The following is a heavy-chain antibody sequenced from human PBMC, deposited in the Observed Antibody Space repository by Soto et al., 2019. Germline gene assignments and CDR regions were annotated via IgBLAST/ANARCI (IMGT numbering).Heavy chain of an antibody. J-gene: IGHJ6*02. D-gene: IGHD3-10*01. CDR3: AKVRDWFGELDYYYYYGMDV. CDR1: GFTFSSYA. CDR2: ISGSGGST. V-gene: IGHV3-23*01. Sequence: GGSLRLSCAASGFTFSSYAMSWVRQAPGKGLEWVSAISGSGGSTYYADSVKGRFTISRDNSKNTLYLQMNSLRAEDTAVYYCAKVRDWFGELDYYYYYGMDVWGQGTTVTVSS.